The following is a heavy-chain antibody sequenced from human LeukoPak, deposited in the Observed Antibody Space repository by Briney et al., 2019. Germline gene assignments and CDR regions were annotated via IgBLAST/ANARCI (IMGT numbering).Heavy chain of an antibody. CDR1: GDSVSSNSVA. CDR3: VRGNSSRRAFDF. V-gene: IGHV6-1*01. D-gene: IGHD2-2*01. CDR2: AYYRSKWNK. Sequence: SQTLSLTCAISGDSVSSNSVAWNWIRQSPSRGLEWLGRAYYRSKWNKDYAVSAKSRITLNPDTSKNQFSLQLSSVTPDDTAVYYCVRGNSSRRAFDFWGQGTLVTVSS. J-gene: IGHJ4*02.